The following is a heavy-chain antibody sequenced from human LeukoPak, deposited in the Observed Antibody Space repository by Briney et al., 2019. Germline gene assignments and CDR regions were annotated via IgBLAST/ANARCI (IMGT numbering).Heavy chain of an antibody. Sequence: PSETLSLTCTVSGGSISSYYWSWIRQPPGKGLEWIGYMYYSGSTNYNPSLKSRVTISVDASKNQFSLKLSSVTAADTAVYYCASTRYYLGKSGYFPVPVFDYWGQGTLVTVSS. CDR1: GGSISSYY. D-gene: IGHD3-3*01. J-gene: IGHJ4*02. CDR2: MYYSGST. V-gene: IGHV4-59*01. CDR3: ASTRYYLGKSGYFPVPVFDY.